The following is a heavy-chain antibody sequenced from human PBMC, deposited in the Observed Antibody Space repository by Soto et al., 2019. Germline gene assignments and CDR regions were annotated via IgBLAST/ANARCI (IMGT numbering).Heavy chain of an antibody. CDR2: ISFDGSNK. D-gene: IGHD6-25*01. CDR3: ARQRQPQAGDYYYFGMDV. CDR1: AFSFTNFA. Sequence: QVQLMESGGGVVRPGESLRLSCAASAFSFTNFALHWVRQAPGRGLEWVAVISFDGSNKFYVDSVKGRFTISMDNSKNTLYLQMSSLTPDDTGVYYCARQRQPQAGDYYYFGMDVWGHGTTVTVSS. J-gene: IGHJ6*02. V-gene: IGHV3-30*04.